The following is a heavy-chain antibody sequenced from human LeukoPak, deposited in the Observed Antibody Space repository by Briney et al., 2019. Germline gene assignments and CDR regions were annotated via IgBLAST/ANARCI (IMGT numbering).Heavy chain of an antibody. V-gene: IGHV3-30-3*01. CDR1: GLTFSSHA. D-gene: IGHD3-10*01. CDR3: AREGYYGSGSPPSLYFDY. Sequence: GGSLRLSCAASGLTFSSHAMHWVRQAPGKGLEWVAIISYDGSNKYYADSVKGRFTISRDNSRSTLYLQMNSLRPEDTAIYYCAREGYYGSGSPPSLYFDYWGQGTLVTVSS. J-gene: IGHJ4*02. CDR2: ISYDGSNK.